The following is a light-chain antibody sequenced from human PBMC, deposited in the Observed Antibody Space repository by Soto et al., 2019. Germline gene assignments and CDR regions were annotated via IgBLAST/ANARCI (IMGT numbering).Light chain of an antibody. CDR3: SSYTSSNTLGV. CDR2: EVS. J-gene: IGLJ1*01. CDR1: SRDVGGSNY. V-gene: IGLV2-14*01. Sequence: QSARIQPASVSGSPGQSITISCTGTSRDVGGSNYVSWYQHHPHRAPKLLIYEVSYRPSGVSSRFSGSKSGNTASLTISGLQAEDEADYYCSSYTSSNTLGVFGVGTKVTVL.